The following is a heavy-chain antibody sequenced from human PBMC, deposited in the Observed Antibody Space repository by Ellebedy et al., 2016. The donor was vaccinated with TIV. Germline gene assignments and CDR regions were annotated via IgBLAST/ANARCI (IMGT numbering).Heavy chain of an antibody. CDR2: ITGSGGTT. CDR3: ARVHCSGDCWGGVDY. V-gene: IGHV3-23*01. D-gene: IGHD2-21*02. J-gene: IGHJ4*02. Sequence: GESLKISCTASGFSFSTSGMAWVRQAPGKSLAWVSAITGSGGTTYYADSVKGRFTISSDNSKNTLFLQMNSLRPEDTALYYCARVHCSGDCWGGVDYWGQGTLVTVSS. CDR1: GFSFSTSG.